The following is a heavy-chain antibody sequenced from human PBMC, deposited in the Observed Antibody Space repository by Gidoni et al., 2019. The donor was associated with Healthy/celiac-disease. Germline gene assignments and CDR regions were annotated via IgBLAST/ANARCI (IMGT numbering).Heavy chain of an antibody. J-gene: IGHJ5*02. V-gene: IGHV1-46*01. CDR2: INPSGGST. CDR1: GYTFPSYH. CDR3: ARADYDFWSGQKYNWFDP. Sequence: QVQLVQSGAEVTKPGASVKVSCKVSGYTFPSYHMHWVRPAPGQGLEWMGIINPSGGSTSYAQKFQGRVTMTRDTSTSTVYMELSSLRSEDTAVYYCARADYDFWSGQKYNWFDPWGQGTLVTVSS. D-gene: IGHD3-3*01.